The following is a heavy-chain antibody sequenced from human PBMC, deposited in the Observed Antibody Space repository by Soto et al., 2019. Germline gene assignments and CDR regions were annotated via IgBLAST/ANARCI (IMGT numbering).Heavy chain of an antibody. CDR3: AKSGGVPVNG. J-gene: IGHJ4*02. D-gene: IGHD3-16*02. Sequence: GGSLRLSCAASGFTFSSYGMHWVRQAPGKGLEWVAVISYDGSNKYYADSVKGRFTISRDNSKNTLYLQMNSLRAEDTAVYYCAKSGGVPVNGWGQGTLVTVSS. V-gene: IGHV3-30*18. CDR2: ISYDGSNK. CDR1: GFTFSSYG.